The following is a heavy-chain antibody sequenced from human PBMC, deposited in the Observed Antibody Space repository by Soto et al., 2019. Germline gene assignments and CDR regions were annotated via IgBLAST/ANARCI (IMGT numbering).Heavy chain of an antibody. V-gene: IGHV3-23*01. D-gene: IGHD3-10*01. Sequence: GESLKISFAASGFTFSSYAMSWVRQAPGKGLEWVSTISGSGGSTYYADSVKGRFTISRDNSKNTLYLQMNSLRAEDTAVYYCPCGSGTVPFDPWGQGTLVTVSS. J-gene: IGHJ5*02. CDR3: PCGSGTVPFDP. CDR2: ISGSGGST. CDR1: GFTFSSYA.